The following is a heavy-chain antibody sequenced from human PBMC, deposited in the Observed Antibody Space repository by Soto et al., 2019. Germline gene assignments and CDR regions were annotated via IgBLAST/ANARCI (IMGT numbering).Heavy chain of an antibody. CDR2: IWHDGSDK. Sequence: GGSLRLSCVTSGFTFSDFVMQWVRQAPGKGLEWVAAIWHDGSDKYYADSVKGRFTISRDNSKNTVYLQTNSLGAEDTAVYYCVRGSFCTSTTCYNLAFFGPWGQGALVTVSS. CDR3: VRGSFCTSTTCYNLAFFGP. D-gene: IGHD2-2*02. CDR1: GFTFSDFV. J-gene: IGHJ5*02. V-gene: IGHV3-33*01.